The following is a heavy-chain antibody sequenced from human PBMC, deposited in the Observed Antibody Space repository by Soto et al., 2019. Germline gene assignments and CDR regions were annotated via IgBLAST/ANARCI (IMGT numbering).Heavy chain of an antibody. CDR3: ARVGTLYDSNGYYYVY. CDR2: IIPMFGKA. D-gene: IGHD3-22*01. J-gene: IGHJ4*02. CDR1: GGTFSRFA. V-gene: IGHV1-69*01. Sequence: QVQLVQSGAEVKKPGSSVKVSCKASGGTFSRFAISWVRQAPGQGLEWMGGIIPMFGKANYAQKFQGRVTITADESTSTGYMELRSLTSEDTAVYYCARVGTLYDSNGYYYVYWGQGTLVTPSS.